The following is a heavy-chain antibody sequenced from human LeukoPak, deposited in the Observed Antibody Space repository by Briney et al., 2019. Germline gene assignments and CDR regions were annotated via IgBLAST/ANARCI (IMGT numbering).Heavy chain of an antibody. CDR2: ISGSGGST. D-gene: IGHD3-3*01. Sequence: GGSLRLSCAASGFTFSSYAMSWVRQAPGKGLEWVSAISGSGGSTYYADSVKGRFTISRDNAKNSLYLQMNSLRAEDTAVYYCARDRMTYYDFWSGYYKKDWFDPWGQGTLVTVSS. CDR1: GFTFSSYA. CDR3: ARDRMTYYDFWSGYYKKDWFDP. V-gene: IGHV3-23*01. J-gene: IGHJ5*02.